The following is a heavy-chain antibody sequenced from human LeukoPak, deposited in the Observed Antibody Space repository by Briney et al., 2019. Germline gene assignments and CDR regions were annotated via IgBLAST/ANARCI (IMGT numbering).Heavy chain of an antibody. J-gene: IGHJ4*02. D-gene: IGHD3-22*01. Sequence: GGSLRLSCAASGFTFSSYAMSWVRQAPGKGLEWVSAISGSGGSTYYADSVKGRFTSSRDISKNTVYQQRNSLRAEDTDVYYCAKKSSMIVVDPNDYWGQGTLVTVSA. CDR3: AKKSSMIVVDPNDY. V-gene: IGHV3-23*01. CDR2: ISGSGGST. CDR1: GFTFSSYA.